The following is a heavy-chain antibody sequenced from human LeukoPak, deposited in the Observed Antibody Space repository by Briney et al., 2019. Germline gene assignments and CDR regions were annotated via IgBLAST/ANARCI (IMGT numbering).Heavy chain of an antibody. CDR3: ARGKGRIQLWFSY. CDR2: MNPNSGNT. V-gene: IGHV1-8*01. Sequence: ASVKVSCKASGYTFTSYDINCVRQATGQGFEWMGWMNPNSGNTGYAQKFQGRVTMTRNTSISTAYMELSSLRSGDTAVYYCARGKGRIQLWFSYWGQGTLVTVSS. CDR1: GYTFTSYD. D-gene: IGHD5-18*01. J-gene: IGHJ4*02.